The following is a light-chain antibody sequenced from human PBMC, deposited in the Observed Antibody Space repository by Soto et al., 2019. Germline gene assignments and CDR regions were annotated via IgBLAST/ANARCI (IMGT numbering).Light chain of an antibody. V-gene: IGKV1-12*01. CDR2: AAS. J-gene: IGKJ5*01. CDR1: QGIGGR. Sequence: DIQMTRSPCSVSASVGDRVSITCRASQGIGGRLAWFQQKPGRAPQLLIQAASTLLSGVPARFSGSGSGTDFTLTISSLEPEDFAVYYCQQRSNWPLTFGQGTRLEIK. CDR3: QQRSNWPLT.